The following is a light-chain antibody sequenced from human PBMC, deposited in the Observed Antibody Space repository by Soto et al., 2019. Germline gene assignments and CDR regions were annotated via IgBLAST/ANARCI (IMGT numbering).Light chain of an antibody. V-gene: IGLV2-14*01. CDR1: STDIGGYNY. Sequence: QSALTQPASVSGSPGQSITISCTGSSTDIGGYNYVSWYQQHPDKAPKLLIFEVNYRPSGISTRFSGSKSGNTASLTISGLQAEDEADYYCTSYTSKKTWVFGGGTKLTVL. J-gene: IGLJ3*02. CDR2: EVN. CDR3: TSYTSKKTWV.